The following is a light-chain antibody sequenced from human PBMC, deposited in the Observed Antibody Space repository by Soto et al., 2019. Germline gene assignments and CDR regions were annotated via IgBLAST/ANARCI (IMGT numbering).Light chain of an antibody. V-gene: IGLV1-44*01. CDR2: GNN. Sequence: QSVLTQPPSASGAPGQRVTISCSGSSSNIGGNTVSWSQQLPGTTPKHLINGNNNRPSGVPDRFSGSKSGTSASLVISGLQAEDEADYYCAAWDDSLSGLVFGGGTKVTVL. CDR3: AAWDDSLSGLV. CDR1: SSNIGGNT. J-gene: IGLJ2*01.